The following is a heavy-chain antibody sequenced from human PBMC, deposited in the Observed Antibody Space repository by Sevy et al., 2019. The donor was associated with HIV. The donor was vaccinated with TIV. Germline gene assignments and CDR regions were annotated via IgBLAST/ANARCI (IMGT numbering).Heavy chain of an antibody. D-gene: IGHD2-15*01. CDR3: ARDCSGGFYSFDY. Sequence: ASVKVSCKASGYIFYNYGISWVRQAPGQGLEWMGWISVYNGNTNYAQKLQDRVTLTTDTSTTTAYMELRSLRSDDTAVYYCARDCSGGFYSFDYWGQGALVTVSS. V-gene: IGHV1-18*01. CDR1: GYIFYNYG. J-gene: IGHJ4*02. CDR2: ISVYNGNT.